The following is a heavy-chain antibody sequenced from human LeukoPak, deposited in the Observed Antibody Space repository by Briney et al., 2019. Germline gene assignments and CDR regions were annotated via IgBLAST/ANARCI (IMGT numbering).Heavy chain of an antibody. Sequence: PSETLSLTCAVYGGSFSGYYWSWIRQPPGKGLEWIGGINHSGSTNYNPSLKSRVTISVDTSKNQFSLKLSSVTAVDTAVYYCARGNRGGIVVVPAARGLFDYWGQGTLVTVSS. J-gene: IGHJ4*02. CDR1: GGSFSGYY. V-gene: IGHV4-34*01. CDR2: INHSGST. D-gene: IGHD2-2*01. CDR3: ARGNRGGIVVVPAARGLFDY.